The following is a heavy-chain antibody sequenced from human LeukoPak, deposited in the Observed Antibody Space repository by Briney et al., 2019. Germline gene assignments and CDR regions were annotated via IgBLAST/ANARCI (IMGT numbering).Heavy chain of an antibody. CDR3: ARSHPEGYSSSWASDY. CDR1: GYTFTGYY. Sequence: ASVKVSCKASGYTFTGYYMHWVRQAPGQGLEWMGWINPNSGGTNYAQKFQGRVTMTRDTSISTAYMELSRLRSDDTAVYYCARSHPEGYSSSWASDYWGQGTLVTVSS. J-gene: IGHJ4*02. V-gene: IGHV1-2*02. CDR2: INPNSGGT. D-gene: IGHD6-13*01.